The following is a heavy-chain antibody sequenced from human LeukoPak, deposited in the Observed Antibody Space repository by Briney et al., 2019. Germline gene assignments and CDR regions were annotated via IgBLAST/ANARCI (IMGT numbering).Heavy chain of an antibody. CDR2: IYSGGST. CDR3: AGNYYYYMDV. V-gene: IGHV3-53*01. J-gene: IGHJ6*03. Sequence: GGSLRPSCAASGFTVSSNYMSWVRQAPGKGLEWVSAIYSGGSTYYADSVKGRFTISRDNSKNTLYLQMNSLRAEDTAVYYCAGNYYYYMDVWGKGTTVTVSS. CDR1: GFTVSSNY.